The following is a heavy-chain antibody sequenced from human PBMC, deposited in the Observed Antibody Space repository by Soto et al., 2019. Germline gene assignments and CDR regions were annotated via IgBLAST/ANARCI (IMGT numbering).Heavy chain of an antibody. V-gene: IGHV4-34*01. CDR1: GGSFSGYY. J-gene: IGHJ5*02. Sequence: KPSETLSLTCAVYGGSFSGYYWSWIRQPPGKGLEWIGEINHSGSTNYNPSLKSRVTISVDTSKNQFSLKLSSVTAADTAVYYCARGRGRGVVIMGGWFDPWGQGTLVTVSS. CDR3: ARGRGRGVVIMGGWFDP. D-gene: IGHD3-3*01. CDR2: INHSGST.